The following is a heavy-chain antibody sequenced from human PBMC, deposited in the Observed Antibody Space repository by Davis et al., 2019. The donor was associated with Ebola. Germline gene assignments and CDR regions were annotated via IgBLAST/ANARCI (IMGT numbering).Heavy chain of an antibody. CDR2: ISAAGAVT. Sequence: GESLKISCAASGFIFHDFTMGWVRQAPGKGLEWVSTISAAGAVTYYADSVKGRFTISRDDSKNTLFLQMNNLRAEDTAVYYCARGDFYYGVDVWGQGTTVTVSS. V-gene: IGHV3-23*01. J-gene: IGHJ6*02. CDR1: GFIFHDFT. CDR3: ARGDFYYGVDV.